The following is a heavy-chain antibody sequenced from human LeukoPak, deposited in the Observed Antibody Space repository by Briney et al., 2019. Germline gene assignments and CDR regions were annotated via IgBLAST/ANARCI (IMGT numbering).Heavy chain of an antibody. V-gene: IGHV4-59*10. CDR2: IYTSGST. J-gene: IGHJ4*02. CDR1: GGSFSGYY. D-gene: IGHD2-21*01. CDR3: ARGEDY. Sequence: SETLSLTCAVYGGSFSGYYWSRIRQPAGKGLEWIGRIYTSGSTNYNPSLKSRVTISVDTSKNQFSLKLSSVTAADTAVYYCARGEDYWGQGTLVTVSS.